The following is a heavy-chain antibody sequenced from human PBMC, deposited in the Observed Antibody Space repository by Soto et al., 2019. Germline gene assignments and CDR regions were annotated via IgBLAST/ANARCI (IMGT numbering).Heavy chain of an antibody. J-gene: IGHJ4*02. Sequence: GGSLRLSCAASGFTFSSYSMNWVRQAPGKGLEWVSSISSSSSYIYYADSVKGRFTISRDNAKNSLYLQMNSLRAEDTAVYYCARDRGVGATTDYWGQGTLVTVSS. CDR2: ISSSSSYI. CDR3: ARDRGVGATTDY. D-gene: IGHD1-26*01. CDR1: GFTFSSYS. V-gene: IGHV3-21*01.